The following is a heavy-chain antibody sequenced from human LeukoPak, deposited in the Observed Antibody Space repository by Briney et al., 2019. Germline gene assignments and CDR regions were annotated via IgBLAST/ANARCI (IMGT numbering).Heavy chain of an antibody. V-gene: IGHV5-51*01. CDR3: ARRSVGDGSIFDY. CDR2: IYPGDSDA. CDR1: GFSFTSYW. Sequence: GESLKISCKGSGFSFTSYWIGWVRQMPGKGLEWLGIIYPGDSDARYSPSFQGQVTISADKPISTAYLQWSSLKASDTAMYYCARRSVGDGSIFDYWGQGTLVTVSS. D-gene: IGHD3-10*01. J-gene: IGHJ4*02.